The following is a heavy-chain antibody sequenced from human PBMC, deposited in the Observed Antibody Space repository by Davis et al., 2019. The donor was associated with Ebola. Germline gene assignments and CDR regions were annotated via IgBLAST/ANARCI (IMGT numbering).Heavy chain of an antibody. CDR3: ARIKLLWFRELWDYYYGMDV. Sequence: ASVKVSCKASGYTFTSYYMHWVRQAPGQGLEWMGIINPSGGSTGYAQKFQGRVTMTRNTSISTAYMELSSLRSEDTAVYYCARIKLLWFRELWDYYYGMDVWGQGTTVTVSS. CDR1: GYTFTSYY. V-gene: IGHV1-46*01. J-gene: IGHJ6*02. D-gene: IGHD3-10*01. CDR2: INPSGGST.